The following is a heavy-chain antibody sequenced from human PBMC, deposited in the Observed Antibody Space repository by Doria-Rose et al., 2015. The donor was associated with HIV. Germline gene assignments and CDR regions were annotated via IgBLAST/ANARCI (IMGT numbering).Heavy chain of an antibody. CDR2: IFSDDER. J-gene: IGHJ4*02. Sequence: TLKESGPVLVKPTETLTLTCTVSGVSLSSPGMGVSWIRQPPGKALEWLANIFSDDERSYKTSLKSRLTISRGTSKSQVVLTMTDMDPVDTATYYCARIKSSRWYHKYYFDFWGQGTLDIVSA. CDR1: GVSLSSPGMG. V-gene: IGHV2-26*01. CDR3: ARIKSSRWYHKYYFDF. D-gene: IGHD6-13*01.